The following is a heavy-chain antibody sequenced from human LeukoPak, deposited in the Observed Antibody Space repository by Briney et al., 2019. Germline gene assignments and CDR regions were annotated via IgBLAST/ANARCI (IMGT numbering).Heavy chain of an antibody. CDR3: ARGRFGEYY. CDR2: INHSGST. D-gene: IGHD3-10*01. V-gene: IGHV4-38-2*02. Sequence: SETLSLTCTVSGYSISSGYYWGWIRQPPGKGLEWIGEINHSGSTNYNPSLKSRVTISVDTSKNQFSLKLSSVTAADTAVYYCARGRFGEYYWGQGTLVTVSS. J-gene: IGHJ4*02. CDR1: GYSISSGYY.